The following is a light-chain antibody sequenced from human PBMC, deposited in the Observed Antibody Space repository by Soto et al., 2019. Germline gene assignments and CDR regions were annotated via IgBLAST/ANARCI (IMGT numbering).Light chain of an antibody. CDR1: PSVTTF. CDR3: QQRNVWPPVT. V-gene: IGKV3-11*01. J-gene: IGKJ5*01. Sequence: EIVLTQSPGTLALSPGEGATLSCRASPSVTTFLAWYQQKPGQAPRLLIYGAFNRATGIPARFSGSGSGTDFTLTISSLEPEDSAVYYCQQRNVWPPVTFGQGTRLEIK. CDR2: GAF.